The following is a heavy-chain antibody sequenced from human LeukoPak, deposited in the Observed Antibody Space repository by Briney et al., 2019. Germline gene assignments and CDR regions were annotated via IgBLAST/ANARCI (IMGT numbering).Heavy chain of an antibody. D-gene: IGHD3-16*01. Sequence: PSETLSLTCAVYGGSFSGYYWSWIRQPPGKGLEWIGEINHSGSTNYNPSLKSRVTISVDTSKNQFSLRLTSVTAADTAIYYCARVGPRGTSDYWGQGTLVTVSS. CDR3: ARVGPRGTSDY. V-gene: IGHV4-34*01. CDR1: GGSFSGYY. J-gene: IGHJ4*02. CDR2: INHSGST.